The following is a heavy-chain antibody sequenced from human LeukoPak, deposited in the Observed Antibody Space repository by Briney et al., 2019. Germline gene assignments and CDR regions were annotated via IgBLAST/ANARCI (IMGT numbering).Heavy chain of an antibody. D-gene: IGHD6-19*01. V-gene: IGHV4-59*08. Sequence: SETLSLTCTVSRGSISSYYWSWIRQPPGKGLEWIGYIYHSGSTNYNPSLKSRVTISVDTSKNQFSLKLSSVTAADTAVYFCASLSGWRLNYWGQGTLVTVSS. J-gene: IGHJ4*02. CDR2: IYHSGST. CDR3: ASLSGWRLNY. CDR1: RGSISSYY.